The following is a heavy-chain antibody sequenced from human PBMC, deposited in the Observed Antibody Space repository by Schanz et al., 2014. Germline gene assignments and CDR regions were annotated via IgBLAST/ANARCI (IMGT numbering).Heavy chain of an antibody. D-gene: IGHD3-3*01. Sequence: QVQLVQSGAEVKKPGASVKVSCKASGYTFTYYYIHWMRQAPGQGLEWMGRISPSSGGTNYAQNFQGRVTMTKDTSINTVYMELSTLTSDDTAVYYCARESVSRTRLFDPWGQGTLVTVSS. V-gene: IGHV1-2*06. J-gene: IGHJ5*02. CDR3: ARESVSRTRLFDP. CDR2: ISPSSGGT. CDR1: GYTFTYYY.